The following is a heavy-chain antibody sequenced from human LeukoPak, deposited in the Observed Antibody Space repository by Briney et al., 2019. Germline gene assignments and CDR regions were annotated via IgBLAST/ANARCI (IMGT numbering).Heavy chain of an antibody. CDR2: IRSKANSYAT. CDR3: TSRGYGSGSYYNCGY. D-gene: IGHD3-10*01. Sequence: PGGSLRLSCAASGFTFSGSAIHWVRQASGKGLEWVGRIRSKANSYATAYAASVKGRFTISRDDSKNTAYLQMNSLKAEDTAVYYCTSRGYGSGSYYNCGYWGQGTLVTVSS. V-gene: IGHV3-73*01. J-gene: IGHJ4*02. CDR1: GFTFSGSA.